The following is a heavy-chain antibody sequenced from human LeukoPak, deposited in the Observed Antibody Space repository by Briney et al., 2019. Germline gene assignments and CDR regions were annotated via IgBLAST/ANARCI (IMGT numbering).Heavy chain of an antibody. V-gene: IGHV4-59*01. J-gene: IGHJ4*02. CDR2: IYYSGST. Sequence: SETLSLTCTVSGGSISSYYWSCIRQPPGKGLEWIGYIYYSGSTNYNPSLKSQVTISVDTSKNQFSLKLSSVTAADTAVYYCAREPGGREVYFDYWGQGTLVTVSS. CDR3: AREPGGREVYFDY. CDR1: GGSISSYY. D-gene: IGHD1-14*01.